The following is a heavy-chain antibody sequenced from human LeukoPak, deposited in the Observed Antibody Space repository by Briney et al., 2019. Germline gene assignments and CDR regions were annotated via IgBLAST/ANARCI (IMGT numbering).Heavy chain of an antibody. CDR3: ARGLPPNYYYYMDV. V-gene: IGHV3-7*01. J-gene: IGHJ6*03. CDR2: IKQDGSEK. Sequence: GGSLRLSCAASGLSFSSYGMHWVRQAPGKGLEWVANIKQDGSEKYYVDSVRGRFTISRDNAKNSLYLQMNSLRAEDTAVYYCARGLPPNYYYYMDVWGKGTTVTISS. CDR1: GLSFSSYG.